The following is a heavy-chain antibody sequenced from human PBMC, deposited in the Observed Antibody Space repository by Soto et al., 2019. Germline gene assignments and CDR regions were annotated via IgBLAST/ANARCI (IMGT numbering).Heavy chain of an antibody. Sequence: QVQLVESGGGVVQPGRSLRLSCAASGFTFSSYTMHWVRQAPGKGLEWVAVISYDGSNKYYAVSVKGRFTISRDNSKNKLYLQVNSLRAEDTAVYYCARGKRFWSGYPYYFDHWGPGTLVTVSS. J-gene: IGHJ4*02. CDR2: ISYDGSNK. CDR3: ARGKRFWSGYPYYFDH. V-gene: IGHV3-30-3*01. D-gene: IGHD3-3*01. CDR1: GFTFSSYT.